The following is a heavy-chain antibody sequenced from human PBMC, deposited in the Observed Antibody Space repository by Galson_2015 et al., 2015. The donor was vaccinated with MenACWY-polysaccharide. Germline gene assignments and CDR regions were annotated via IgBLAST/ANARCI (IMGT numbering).Heavy chain of an antibody. J-gene: IGHJ5*02. V-gene: IGHV4-39*01. D-gene: IGHD3-16*01. Sequence: SETLSLTCTVSGGSISSSNYNCVWIRQPPGKGLEWIGTVYSSGSTYYNPSLKSRVTLSVDTSKNQFSLSLSSVTAADTAVFNCAGREARGRFDPWGQGTLVTVSS. CDR3: AGREARGRFDP. CDR2: VYSSGST. CDR1: GGSISSSNYN.